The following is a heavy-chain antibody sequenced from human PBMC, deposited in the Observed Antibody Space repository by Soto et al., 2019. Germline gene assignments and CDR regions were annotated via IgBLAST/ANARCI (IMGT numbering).Heavy chain of an antibody. V-gene: IGHV3-11*04. Sequence: GGSLRLSCAASGFTFSDYYMSWIRQAPGKGLEWVSYISSSGSTIYYADSVKGRFTISRDNAKNSLYLQMNSLRAEDTAVYYCARGNWIAVAVPIAEYFQHWGQGTLVTVSS. CDR1: GFTFSDYY. D-gene: IGHD6-19*01. J-gene: IGHJ1*01. CDR2: ISSSGSTI. CDR3: ARGNWIAVAVPIAEYFQH.